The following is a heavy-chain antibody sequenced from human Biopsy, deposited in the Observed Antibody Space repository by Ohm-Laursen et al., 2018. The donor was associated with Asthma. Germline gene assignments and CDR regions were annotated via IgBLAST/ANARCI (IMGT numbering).Heavy chain of an antibody. J-gene: IGHJ6*02. V-gene: IGHV4-30-4*02. Sequence: SDTLPLTCRVSGGYTGSSDHHWAWIRQAPGKGLEWIGFVFWSGSTHYSRSLERRVSISIDTATNEFSMKLWSVTPADTAVYFCARVVSYGDIYFGIDVWGPGNTVVVS. D-gene: IGHD4-17*01. CDR2: VFWSGST. CDR1: GGYTGSSDHH. CDR3: ARVVSYGDIYFGIDV.